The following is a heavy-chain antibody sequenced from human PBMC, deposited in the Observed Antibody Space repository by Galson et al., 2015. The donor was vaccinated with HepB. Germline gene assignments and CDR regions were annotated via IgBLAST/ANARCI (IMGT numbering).Heavy chain of an antibody. V-gene: IGHV1-46*04. CDR1: GYTFTSYY. CDR3: ARDGGIAVADTGYFDY. Sequence: SVKVSCKASGYTFTSYYMHWVRQAPGQGLEWMGIINPSGGSTSYAQKLQGRVTMTRDTSTSTVYMELSSLRSEDTAVYYCARDGGIAVADTGYFDYWGQGTLVTVSS. CDR2: INPSGGST. D-gene: IGHD6-19*01. J-gene: IGHJ4*02.